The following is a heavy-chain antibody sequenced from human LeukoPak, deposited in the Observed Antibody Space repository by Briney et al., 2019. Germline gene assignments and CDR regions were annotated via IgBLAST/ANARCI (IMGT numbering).Heavy chain of an antibody. V-gene: IGHV4-39*07. CDR1: SGSISTSNYY. D-gene: IGHD6-13*01. Sequence: SETLSLTCTVSSGSISTSNYYWRWVCQPPGKALEWIGNIFYSGSTYYSPSLKSRVTISVDTSKNQFSLKLSSVTAADTAVYYCARRSIAAAGTFDYWGQGTLVTVSS. CDR2: IFYSGST. J-gene: IGHJ4*02. CDR3: ARRSIAAAGTFDY.